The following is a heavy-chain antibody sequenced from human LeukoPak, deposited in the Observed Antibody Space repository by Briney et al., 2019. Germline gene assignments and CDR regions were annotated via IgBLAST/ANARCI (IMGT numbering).Heavy chain of an antibody. CDR3: AKDGSYDYVWGSYRKTYYFDY. D-gene: IGHD3-16*02. V-gene: IGHV3-23*01. Sequence: GGSLRLSCAASGFTFSSYAMSWVRQAPGKGLKWVSAISGTGGRTYYADSVKGRFTISRDNSKNTLYLQMNSLRAEDTAVYYCAKDGSYDYVWGSYRKTYYFDYWGQGTLVTVSS. J-gene: IGHJ4*02. CDR1: GFTFSSYA. CDR2: ISGTGGRT.